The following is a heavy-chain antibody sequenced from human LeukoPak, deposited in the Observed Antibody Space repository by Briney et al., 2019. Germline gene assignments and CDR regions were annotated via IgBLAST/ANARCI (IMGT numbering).Heavy chain of an antibody. CDR2: ISSSGSTI. CDR3: ARERDSSSSDRFDY. D-gene: IGHD6-6*01. Sequence: GGSLRLSCAASGFTFSDYYMSWIRQAPGKGLEWVSYISSSGSTIYYADSVKGRFTISRDNAKNSLYLQMNSLRAEDTAVYYYARERDSSSSDRFDYWGQGTLVTVSS. J-gene: IGHJ4*02. V-gene: IGHV3-11*01. CDR1: GFTFSDYY.